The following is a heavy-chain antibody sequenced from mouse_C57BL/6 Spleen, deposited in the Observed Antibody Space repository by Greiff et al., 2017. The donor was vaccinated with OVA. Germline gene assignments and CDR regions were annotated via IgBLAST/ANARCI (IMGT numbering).Heavy chain of an antibody. Sequence: EVQRVESGPVLVKPGASVKMSCKASGYTFTDYYMNWVKQSHGKSLEWIGVINPYNGGTSYNQKFKGKATLTVDKSSSTAYMELNSLTSEDAAVYYCARRGTRAMDYWGQGTSVTVSS. CDR1: GYTFTDYY. V-gene: IGHV1-19*01. CDR3: ARRGTRAMDY. J-gene: IGHJ4*01. D-gene: IGHD3-3*01. CDR2: INPYNGGT.